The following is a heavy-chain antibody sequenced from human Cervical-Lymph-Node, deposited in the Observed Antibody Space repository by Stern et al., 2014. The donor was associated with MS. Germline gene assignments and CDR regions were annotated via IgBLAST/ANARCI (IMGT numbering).Heavy chain of an antibody. CDR3: AVTSYPHWFDP. CDR2: IYSSGGT. CDR1: GGSISSGGYY. J-gene: IGHJ5*02. Sequence: QVQLQESGPGLVKPSQTLSLTCTVSGGSISSGGYYWSWVRQHPRKGLEWIGYIYSSGGTYYNPSLQSRLTISSDTSKNQFSLKLSSVTAADTAVYYCAVTSYPHWFDPWGQGILVTVSS. D-gene: IGHD1-14*01. V-gene: IGHV4-31*03.